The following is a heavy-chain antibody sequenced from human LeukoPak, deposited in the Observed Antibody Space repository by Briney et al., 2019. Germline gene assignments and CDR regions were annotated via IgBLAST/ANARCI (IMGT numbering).Heavy chain of an antibody. D-gene: IGHD3-3*01. CDR1: GGTFSSYA. CDR2: IIPIFGTA. CDR3: ARGRSQYYDFWSGRYVLDY. V-gene: IGHV1-69*13. Sequence: SVKVSCKASGGTFSSYAISWVRQAPGQGLEWMGGIIPIFGTANYAQKFQGRVTITADESTSTAYMELSSLRSEDTAVYYCARGRSQYYDFWSGRYVLDYWGQGTLVTVSS. J-gene: IGHJ4*02.